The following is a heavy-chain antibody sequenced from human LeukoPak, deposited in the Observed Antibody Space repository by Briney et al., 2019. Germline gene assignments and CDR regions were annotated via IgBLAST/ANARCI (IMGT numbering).Heavy chain of an antibody. V-gene: IGHV4-39*01. CDR2: IYYSGST. CDR3: ARPDPGAVTTDTFDI. Sequence: SETLSLTCTVSGGSVSSSSYYWGWIRQPPGKGLEWTGNIYYSGSTYYNPSLKSRVTISVDTSKNQFSLKLSSVTAADTAVYYCARPDPGAVTTDTFDIWGQGTMVTVSS. J-gene: IGHJ3*02. CDR1: GGSVSSSSYY. D-gene: IGHD1-14*01.